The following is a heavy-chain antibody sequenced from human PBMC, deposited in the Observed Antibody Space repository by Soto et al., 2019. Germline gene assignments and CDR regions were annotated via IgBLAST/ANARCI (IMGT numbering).Heavy chain of an antibody. D-gene: IGHD3-3*01. CDR1: GYTFTSYA. J-gene: IGHJ5*02. CDR3: ARDLESAALYNWFDP. Sequence: QVQLVQSGAEVKKPGASVKVSCKASGYTFTSYAMHWVRQAPGQRLEWMGWINAGNGNTKYSQKFQGRVTITRDTSASTAYMELSSLRSEDTAVYYCARDLESAALYNWFDPWGQGTLVTVSS. CDR2: INAGNGNT. V-gene: IGHV1-3*01.